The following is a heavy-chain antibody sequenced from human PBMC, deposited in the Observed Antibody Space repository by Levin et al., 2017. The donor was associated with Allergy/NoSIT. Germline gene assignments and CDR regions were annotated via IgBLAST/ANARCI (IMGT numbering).Heavy chain of an antibody. J-gene: IGHJ5*02. V-gene: IGHV1-69*06. Sequence: ASVKVSCKASGDTFRSFAIIWVRQAPGQGLEWMGVIFPMFGTTYYAQQFQGRVTITADTSTNTAYLDLSSLRSGDTAVYYCARQVVGDISGEFDPWGQGTLVTVSS. D-gene: IGHD1-26*01. CDR3: ARQVVGDISGEFDP. CDR1: GDTFRSFA. CDR2: IFPMFGTT.